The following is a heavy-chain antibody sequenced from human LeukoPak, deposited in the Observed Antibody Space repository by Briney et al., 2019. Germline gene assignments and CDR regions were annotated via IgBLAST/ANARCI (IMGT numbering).Heavy chain of an antibody. CDR1: GLTFSSYS. D-gene: IGHD5-12*01. CDR3: ARISGYDVFDY. V-gene: IGHV3-21*01. Sequence: PGGSLRLSCAASGLTFSSYSMNWVRQAPGKGLEWVSSISSSSGYIYYADSVKGRFTISRDNAKNSLYLQMNRLRAEDTAVYYCARISGYDVFDYWGQGTLVTVSS. CDR2: ISSSSGYI. J-gene: IGHJ4*02.